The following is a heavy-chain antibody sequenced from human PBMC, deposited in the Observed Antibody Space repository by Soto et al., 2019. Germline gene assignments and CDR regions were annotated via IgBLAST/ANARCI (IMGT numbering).Heavy chain of an antibody. J-gene: IGHJ6*02. V-gene: IGHV1-46*01. CDR1: GYTFTSYY. CDR3: ARDKVRSYYGSGSYYPTLGNYYYGMEV. CDR2: INPSGGST. D-gene: IGHD3-10*01. Sequence: ASVKVSCKASGYTFTSYYMHCVRQAPGQGLEWMGIINPSGGSTSYAQKFQGRVTMTRDTSTSTVYMELSSLRSEDTAVYYCARDKVRSYYGSGSYYPTLGNYYYGMEVWGQGTTVTLSS.